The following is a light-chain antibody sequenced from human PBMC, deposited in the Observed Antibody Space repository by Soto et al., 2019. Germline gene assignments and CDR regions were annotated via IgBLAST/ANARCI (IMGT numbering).Light chain of an antibody. Sequence: DIVMTQSPDSLAVSLGERATINCKSSQSVLYSSNNKNYLAWYQQKPGQPPKLLIYWASTRESGVPDRFSGSGSGTDFTLTVSSLQAEDVAVYYGQQYYSTPITFGGGTKVEMK. CDR1: QSVLYSSNNKNY. V-gene: IGKV4-1*01. CDR3: QQYYSTPIT. J-gene: IGKJ4*01. CDR2: WAS.